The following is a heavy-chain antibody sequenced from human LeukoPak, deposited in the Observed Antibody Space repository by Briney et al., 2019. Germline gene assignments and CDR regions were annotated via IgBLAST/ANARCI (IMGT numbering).Heavy chain of an antibody. V-gene: IGHV3-30*18. Sequence: GGSLRLSCAASGFTFSGYGMHWVRQAPGKGLEWVAVISYDGSNKYYADSVKGRFTISRDNSKNTLYLQMNSLRAEDTAVYYCAKINYGGNSDGDYWGQGTLVTVSS. CDR2: ISYDGSNK. D-gene: IGHD4-23*01. CDR3: AKINYGGNSDGDY. J-gene: IGHJ4*02. CDR1: GFTFSGYG.